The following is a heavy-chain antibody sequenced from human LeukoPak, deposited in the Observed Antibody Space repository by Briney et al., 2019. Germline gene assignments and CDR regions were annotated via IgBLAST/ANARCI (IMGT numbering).Heavy chain of an antibody. CDR1: GYTFTSYG. J-gene: IGHJ5*02. CDR2: ISAYNGNT. V-gene: IGHV1-18*01. D-gene: IGHD4-23*01. Sequence: GSSVKVSCKASGYTFTSYGISWVRQAPGQPLEWMGWISAYNGNTNYAQKLQGRVTMTTDTSTSTAYMELRSLRSEDTAVYYCARDNSVEDTAWWFDPWGQGTLVTVSS. CDR3: ARDNSVEDTAWWFDP.